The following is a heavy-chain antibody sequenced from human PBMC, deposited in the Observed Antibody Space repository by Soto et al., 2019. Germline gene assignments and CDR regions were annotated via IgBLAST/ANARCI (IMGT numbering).Heavy chain of an antibody. J-gene: IGHJ4*02. CDR2: IIPIFGTA. CDR3: ARVGSYCGGDCYPNVFDY. D-gene: IGHD2-21*02. CDR1: GGTFSSYA. V-gene: IGHV1-69*06. Sequence: SVKVSCKASGGTFSSYAISWVRQAPGQGLEWMGGIIPIFGTANYAQKFQGRVTITADKSTSTAYMELSSLRSEDTAVYYCARVGSYCGGDCYPNVFDYWGQGTLVTVSS.